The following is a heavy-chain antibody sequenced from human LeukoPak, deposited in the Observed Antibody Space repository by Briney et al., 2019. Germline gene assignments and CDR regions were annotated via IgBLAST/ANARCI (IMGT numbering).Heavy chain of an antibody. CDR1: GYSFTSYW. Sequence: GESLKISCQASGYSFTSYWIGWVRQMPGKGLEWMGIIYPGDSGTRYSPSLQGHVTMSADRSISTAYLQWSSLEASDTAMYYCARQASAPGPAIDYWGQGTLVTVSS. V-gene: IGHV5-51*01. J-gene: IGHJ4*02. D-gene: IGHD6-25*01. CDR2: IYPGDSGT. CDR3: ARQASAPGPAIDY.